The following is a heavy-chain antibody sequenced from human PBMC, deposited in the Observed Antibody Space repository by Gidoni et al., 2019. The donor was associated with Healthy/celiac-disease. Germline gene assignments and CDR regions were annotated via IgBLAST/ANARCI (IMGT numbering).Heavy chain of an antibody. V-gene: IGHV4-39*07. D-gene: IGHD6-19*01. CDR1: GGSISSSSYY. CDR2: IYYSGST. J-gene: IGHJ4*02. Sequence: QLQLQESGPGLVKPSETLSLTCTVSGGSISSSSYYWGWIRQPPGKGLEWIGSIYYSGSTYYNPSLKSRVTISVDTSKNQFSLKLSSVTAADTAVYYCARDSVQWLVPGGVDYWGQGTLVTVSS. CDR3: ARDSVQWLVPGGVDY.